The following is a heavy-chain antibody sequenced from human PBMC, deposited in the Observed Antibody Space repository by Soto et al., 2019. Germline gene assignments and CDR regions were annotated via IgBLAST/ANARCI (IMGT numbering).Heavy chain of an antibody. CDR2: IYPGDSDT. Sequence: GESLKVSCKGAGYNFTNYLIGWVRQMPGKGLEWMGIIYPGDSDTRYSPSFQGQVTISADKSISTAYLQWNSLKASDTAMYYCASPGVGGANSWYFDLWGRGTLVTVSS. CDR1: GYNFTNYL. D-gene: IGHD2-15*01. V-gene: IGHV5-51*03. J-gene: IGHJ2*01. CDR3: ASPGVGGANSWYFDL.